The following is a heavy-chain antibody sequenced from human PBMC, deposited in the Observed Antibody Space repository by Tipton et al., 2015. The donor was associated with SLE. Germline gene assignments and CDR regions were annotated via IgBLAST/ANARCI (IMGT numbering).Heavy chain of an antibody. J-gene: IGHJ4*02. CDR2: IYHSGST. D-gene: IGHD3-3*01. V-gene: IGHV4-38-2*02. CDR3: ARGGRFLEWLTY. Sequence: TLSLTCSVSTYSISNGHYWAWVRQKPGKGLEWIGYIYHSGSTYYNPSLKSRVTISVDRSKNQFSLKLSSVTAADTAVYYCARGGRFLEWLTYWGQGTLVTVSS. CDR1: TYSISNGHY.